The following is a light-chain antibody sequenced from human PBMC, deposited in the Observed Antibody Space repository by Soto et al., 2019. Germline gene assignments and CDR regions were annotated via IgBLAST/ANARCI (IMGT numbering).Light chain of an antibody. CDR2: GAS. J-gene: IGKJ1*01. V-gene: IGKV3-20*01. Sequence: EIALTQSPDTLSLSPGERATLSCRASQSVSSYLAWYQQKPGQAPRLLIYGASSRATGIPDRFSGSGSGTDFTLAISRLEPGDSATYYCQQSYSTPRTFGQGTKVDIK. CDR1: QSVSSY. CDR3: QQSYSTPRT.